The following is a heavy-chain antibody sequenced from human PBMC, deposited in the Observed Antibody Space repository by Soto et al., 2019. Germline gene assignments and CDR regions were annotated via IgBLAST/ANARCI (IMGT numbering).Heavy chain of an antibody. D-gene: IGHD6-19*01. Sequence: ASVKVSCQASGYTFTSYDINWVRPATGQGLEWMGWMNPNSGNTGYEQKFQGRVTMTRNTSISTAYMELSSLRSEDTAVYYCASLSPGYSSGWPLGYWGQGTLVTVS. V-gene: IGHV1-8*01. J-gene: IGHJ4*02. CDR3: ASLSPGYSSGWPLGY. CDR1: GYTFTSYD. CDR2: MNPNSGNT.